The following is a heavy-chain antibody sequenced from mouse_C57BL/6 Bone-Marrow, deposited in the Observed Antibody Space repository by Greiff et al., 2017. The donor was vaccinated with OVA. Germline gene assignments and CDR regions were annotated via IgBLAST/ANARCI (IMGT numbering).Heavy chain of an antibody. CDR2: IDPFDGYT. CDR1: GYTFTSYW. CDR3: GREEYDGWDYFDY. Sequence: QVQLQQPGAELVRPGTSVKLSCKASGYTFTSYWMHWVKQRPGQGLEWIGVIDPFDGYTNYNQKFKGKATLTVDTSSSTAYMQLSSLTSEDAAVYYCGREEYDGWDYFDYWGQGTTLTVSS. J-gene: IGHJ2*01. V-gene: IGHV1-59*01. D-gene: IGHD2-12*01.